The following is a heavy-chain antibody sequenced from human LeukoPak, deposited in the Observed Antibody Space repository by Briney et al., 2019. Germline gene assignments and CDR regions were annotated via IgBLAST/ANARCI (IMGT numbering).Heavy chain of an antibody. CDR2: VYNSGTT. D-gene: IGHD3-10*01. Sequence: PSETLSLTCTVSGASMPGYHWTWIRQPPGKGLEYIGCVYNSGTTFYNPSLKSRVTISADMSKTQFSLKLTSVTAADMAIYYCARGSGGYRFDPWGLGTLVTVSS. CDR3: ARGSGGYRFDP. V-gene: IGHV4-59*01. J-gene: IGHJ5*02. CDR1: GASMPGYH.